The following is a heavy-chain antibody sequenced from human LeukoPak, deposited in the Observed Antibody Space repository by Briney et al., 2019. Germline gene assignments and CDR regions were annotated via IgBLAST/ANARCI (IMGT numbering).Heavy chain of an antibody. CDR1: GGSISSGGYS. D-gene: IGHD3-22*01. Sequence: SETLSLTCAVSGGSISSGGYSWSWIRQPPGKGLEWIGYIYHSGSTYYNPSLKSRVTISVDTSKNQFSLKLSSVTAADTAVYYCARRDYYDSSGYYDYWGQGTLVTVSS. CDR3: ARRDYYDSSGYYDY. V-gene: IGHV4-30-2*01. CDR2: IYHSGST. J-gene: IGHJ4*02.